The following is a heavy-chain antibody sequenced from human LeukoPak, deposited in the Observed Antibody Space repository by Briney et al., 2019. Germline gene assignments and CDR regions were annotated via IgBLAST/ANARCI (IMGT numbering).Heavy chain of an antibody. J-gene: IGHJ4*02. Sequence: SGGSLRLSCAASGFTITNFWMSWVRQAPGKGLEWVSAISGSGGSTYYADSVRGRFTISRDNSKNTLYLQMNSLRAEDTAVYYCAKELTTVVTPSDYWGQGTLVTVSS. CDR3: AKELTTVVTPSDY. CDR2: ISGSGGST. D-gene: IGHD4-23*01. CDR1: GFTITNFW. V-gene: IGHV3-23*01.